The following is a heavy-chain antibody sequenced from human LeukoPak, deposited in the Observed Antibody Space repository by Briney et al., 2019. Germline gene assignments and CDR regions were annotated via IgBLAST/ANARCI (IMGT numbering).Heavy chain of an antibody. CDR2: ISYDGSNK. J-gene: IGHJ6*03. CDR1: GFTFSSYS. D-gene: IGHD6-13*01. V-gene: IGHV3-30*05. CDR3: ARDGLYSSSWYRMGYYYYYYMDV. Sequence: GGSLRLSCAASGFTFSSYSMNWVRQAPGKGLEWVAVISYDGSNKYYADSVKGRFTISRDNSKNTLYLQMNSLRAEDTAVYYCARDGLYSSSWYRMGYYYYYYMDVWGKGTTVTVSS.